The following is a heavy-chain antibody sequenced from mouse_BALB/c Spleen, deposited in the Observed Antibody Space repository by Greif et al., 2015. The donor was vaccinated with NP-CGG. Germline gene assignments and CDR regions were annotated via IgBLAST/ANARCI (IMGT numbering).Heavy chain of an antibody. CDR3: ERRTGTEAMDY. J-gene: IGHJ4*01. V-gene: IGHV1-84*02. CDR1: GYTFTDYY. CDR2: IYPGSGNT. D-gene: IGHD4-1*01. Sequence: LQESGPELVKPGASVKISCKASGYTFTDYYINWVKQKPGQGLEWIGWIYPGSGNTKYNEKFKGKATLTVDTSSSTAYMQLSSLTSEDTTVYFCERRTGTEAMDYWGQGTSVTVSS.